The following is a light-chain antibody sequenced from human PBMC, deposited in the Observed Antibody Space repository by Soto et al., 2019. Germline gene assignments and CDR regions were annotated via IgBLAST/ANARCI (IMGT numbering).Light chain of an antibody. V-gene: IGKV1-27*01. CDR2: GAG. CDR1: QGISNY. Sequence: DIQLTQSPSSLSASVGARVTITCRANQGISNYVAWYQQKPGEVPKLLIYGAGRLQSGVPSRFRGSGSGTDFTLTISSLQPEDVATYYCQKYTNAPLTFGRGTNVEIK. J-gene: IGKJ1*01. CDR3: QKYTNAPLT.